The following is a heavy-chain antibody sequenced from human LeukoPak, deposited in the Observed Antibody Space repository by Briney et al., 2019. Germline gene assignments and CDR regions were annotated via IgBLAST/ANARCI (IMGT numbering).Heavy chain of an antibody. CDR2: IYYSGST. Sequence: SQTLSLTCTVSGGSISSGGYYWSWIRQHPGKGLEWIGYIYYSGSTYYNPSLKSRVTISVDTSKNQFSLKLSSVTAADTAVYYCARDQRGYSYGSTRYFDLWGRGTLVTVSS. D-gene: IGHD5-18*01. CDR1: GGSISSGGYY. J-gene: IGHJ2*01. V-gene: IGHV4-31*03. CDR3: ARDQRGYSYGSTRYFDL.